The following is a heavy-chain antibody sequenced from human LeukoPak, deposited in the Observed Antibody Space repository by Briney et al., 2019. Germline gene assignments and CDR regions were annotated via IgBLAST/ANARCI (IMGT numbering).Heavy chain of an antibody. Sequence: SETLSLTCTVSGGSISSYYWSWIRQPPGKGLEWIGYIYYGGSTDYNPSLKSRVTISKDTSKTQSSLRLSSVTAADTAVYYCARARLDSSGRFDYWGQGTLVTVSS. D-gene: IGHD3-22*01. V-gene: IGHV4-59*01. CDR2: IYYGGST. J-gene: IGHJ4*02. CDR3: ARARLDSSGRFDY. CDR1: GGSISSYY.